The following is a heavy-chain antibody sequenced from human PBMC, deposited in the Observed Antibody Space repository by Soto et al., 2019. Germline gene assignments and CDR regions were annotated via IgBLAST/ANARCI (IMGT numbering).Heavy chain of an antibody. J-gene: IGHJ4*02. CDR1: GFTFSSYA. CDR3: AKSLGPYAHFDY. Sequence: AGGSLRLSCAASGFTFSSYAMSWVRPAPGKGLEWVSAISGSGGSTYYADSVKGRFTISRDNSKNTLYLQMNSLRAEDTAVYYCAKSLGPYAHFDYWGQGTLVTVSS. CDR2: ISGSGGST. V-gene: IGHV3-23*01. D-gene: IGHD3-10*01.